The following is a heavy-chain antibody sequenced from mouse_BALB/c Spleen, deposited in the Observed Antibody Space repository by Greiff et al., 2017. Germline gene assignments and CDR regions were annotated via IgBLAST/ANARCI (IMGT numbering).Heavy chain of an antibody. CDR1: GYTFTSYW. CDR3: ASRNWYFDV. Sequence: QVQLQQSGADLAKPGASVKMSCKASGYTFTSYWMHWVKQRPGQGLEWIGYINPSTGYTEYNQKFKDKATLTADKSSSTAYMQLSSLTSEDSAVYYCASRNWYFDVWGAGTTVTVSS. CDR2: INPSTGYT. V-gene: IGHV1-7*01. J-gene: IGHJ1*01.